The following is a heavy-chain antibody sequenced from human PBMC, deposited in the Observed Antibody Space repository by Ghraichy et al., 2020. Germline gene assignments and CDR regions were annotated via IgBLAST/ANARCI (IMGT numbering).Heavy chain of an antibody. V-gene: IGHV3-74*01. Sequence: GESLNISCAASGFTFSSYWMHWVRQAPGKGLVWVSRINSDGSSTSYADSVKGRFTISRDNAKNTLYLQMNSLRAEDTAVYHCVRDIAVAGTTFDYWGQGTLVTVSS. CDR1: GFTFSSYW. D-gene: IGHD6-19*01. CDR2: INSDGSST. CDR3: VRDIAVAGTTFDY. J-gene: IGHJ4*02.